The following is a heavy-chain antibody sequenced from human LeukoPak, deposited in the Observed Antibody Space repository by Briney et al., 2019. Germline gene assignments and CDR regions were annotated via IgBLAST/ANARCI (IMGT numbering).Heavy chain of an antibody. CDR2: ISGSGGST. CDR1: GFTFSSYA. D-gene: IGHD1-26*01. V-gene: IGHV3-23*01. Sequence: GGSLRLSCVASGFTFSSYAMNWVRQAPGKGLEWVSEISGSGGSTYFADSVKGRLTISRDNSKNTLYLQMNSLRAEDTAVYYCARDSGPFCGQERYYGMDVWGQGTTVTVSS. J-gene: IGHJ6*02. CDR3: ARDSGPFCGQERYYGMDV.